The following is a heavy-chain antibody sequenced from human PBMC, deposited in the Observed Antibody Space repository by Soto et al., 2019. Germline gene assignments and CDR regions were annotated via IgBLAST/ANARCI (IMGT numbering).Heavy chain of an antibody. D-gene: IGHD6-19*01. Sequence: GGSLRLSCAASGFTFSSYGMHWVRQAPGKGLEWVAVISYDGSNKYYVDSVKGRFTISRDNSKNTLYLQMSSLRAEDTAVYYCVKDGSSGWPYYYGMDVWGQGTTVTVSS. V-gene: IGHV3-30*18. CDR3: VKDGSSGWPYYYGMDV. J-gene: IGHJ6*02. CDR2: ISYDGSNK. CDR1: GFTFSSYG.